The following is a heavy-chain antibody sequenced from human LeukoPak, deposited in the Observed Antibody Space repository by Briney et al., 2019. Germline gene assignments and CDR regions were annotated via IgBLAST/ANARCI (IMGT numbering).Heavy chain of an antibody. Sequence: GGSLRLSCAASGFTFSSYTMHWVRQAPGKGLEYVSAISSNGGSTYYANSVKGRFTISRGNSKNTLYLQMGSLRAEDMAVYYCARLHTPGGYYYYYMDVWGKGTTVTISS. J-gene: IGHJ6*03. V-gene: IGHV3-64*01. CDR2: ISSNGGST. D-gene: IGHD2-15*01. CDR3: ARLHTPGGYYYYYMDV. CDR1: GFTFSSYT.